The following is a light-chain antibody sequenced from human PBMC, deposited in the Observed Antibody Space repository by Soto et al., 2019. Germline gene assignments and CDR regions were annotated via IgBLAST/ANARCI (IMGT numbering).Light chain of an antibody. Sequence: IQMTQSPGSLFASVGERGTITCRATQDINIYLNWYQQKPGKAPNLLIYDASNLEIGVPSRFSGSGSGTHFTFTISSLQTEDIGTYYCQQYDILPITFGRGTRLEIK. V-gene: IGKV1-33*01. CDR2: DAS. CDR3: QQYDILPIT. CDR1: QDINIY. J-gene: IGKJ5*01.